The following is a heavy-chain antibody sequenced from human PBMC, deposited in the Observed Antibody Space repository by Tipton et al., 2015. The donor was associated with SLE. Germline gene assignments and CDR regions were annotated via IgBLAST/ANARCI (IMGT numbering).Heavy chain of an antibody. V-gene: IGHV4-31*03. Sequence: TLSLTCTVSGGSISSSDYYWTWIRQHPGKGLEWIGYIYYGGNTYYNPSLKSRITISVDTSKNQFSLKLSSVTAADTAVYYCARQEGSGFYYALPYFQHWGQGTLVTVSS. J-gene: IGHJ1*01. CDR3: ARQEGSGFYYALPYFQH. D-gene: IGHD3-22*01. CDR1: GGSISSSDYY. CDR2: IYYGGNT.